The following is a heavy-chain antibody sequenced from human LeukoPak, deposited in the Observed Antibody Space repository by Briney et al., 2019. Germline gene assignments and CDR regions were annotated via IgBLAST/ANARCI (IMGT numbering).Heavy chain of an antibody. J-gene: IGHJ6*03. CDR3: ASSGTQGYCSSTSCSKRRYYYYYMDV. D-gene: IGHD2-2*01. Sequence: GASVKVSCKASRGTFSSYAISWVRQAPGQGLEGMGGIIHIFGTANYAQKFQGRVTITADESTSTAYMELSSLRSEDTAVYYCASSGTQGYCSSTSCSKRRYYYYYMDVWGKGTTVTISS. V-gene: IGHV1-69*13. CDR2: IIHIFGTA. CDR1: RGTFSSYA.